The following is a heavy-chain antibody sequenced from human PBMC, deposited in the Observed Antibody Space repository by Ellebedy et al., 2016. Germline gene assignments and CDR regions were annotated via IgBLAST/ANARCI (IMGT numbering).Heavy chain of an antibody. Sequence: GGSLRLXXATSGFHFSNFAMTWVRQAPGKGLEWVSAISGRHTGTYYADSVKGRFTISRDNSKSTAYLQMDNLRVEDTAIYYCARDETVSGSPDSWGQGTLVTVSS. CDR1: GFHFSNFA. J-gene: IGHJ5*01. CDR3: ARDETVSGSPDS. D-gene: IGHD6-19*01. CDR2: ISGRHTGT. V-gene: IGHV3-23*01.